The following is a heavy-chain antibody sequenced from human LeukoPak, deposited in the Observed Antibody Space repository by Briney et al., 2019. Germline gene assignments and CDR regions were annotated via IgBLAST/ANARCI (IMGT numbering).Heavy chain of an antibody. CDR2: IYYSGST. D-gene: IGHD5-12*01. V-gene: IGHV4-59*08. J-gene: IGHJ4*02. Sequence: SETLSLTCTVSGGSFSGHYWAWIRQPPGKGLEWIGYIYYSGSTNYTPSLKSRVTISVDTSKNQFSLNLSSVTAADTAVYYCARQSAYDYTIDYWGQGTLVTVSS. CDR3: ARQSAYDYTIDY. CDR1: GGSFSGHY.